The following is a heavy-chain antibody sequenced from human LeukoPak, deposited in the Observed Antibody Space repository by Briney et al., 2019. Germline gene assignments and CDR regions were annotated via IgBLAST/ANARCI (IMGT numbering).Heavy chain of an antibody. D-gene: IGHD5-18*01. V-gene: IGHV3-33*06. CDR3: AKDERGYSYGLIDY. CDR1: GFTFSSYG. CDR2: IWYDGSNK. J-gene: IGHJ4*02. Sequence: PGGPLRLXCAASGFTFSSYGMHWVRQAPGKGLEWVAVIWYDGSNKYYADSVKGRFTISRDNSKNTLYLQMNSLRAEDTAVYYCAKDERGYSYGLIDYWGQGTLVTVSS.